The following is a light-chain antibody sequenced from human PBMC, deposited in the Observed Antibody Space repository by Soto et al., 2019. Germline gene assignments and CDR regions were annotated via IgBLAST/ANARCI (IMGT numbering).Light chain of an antibody. CDR2: GAS. V-gene: IGKV3-15*01. J-gene: IGKJ4*01. Sequence: EIVMTQSPATLSLSPGERATLSCSASQRISSNLAWYQHKPGRAPRLLIYGASTRATGIPARFSGSGSGTEFTLTISSLQSEDSAVYYCQQYKNWLALTFGGGTKVDI. CDR3: QQYKNWLALT. CDR1: QRISSN.